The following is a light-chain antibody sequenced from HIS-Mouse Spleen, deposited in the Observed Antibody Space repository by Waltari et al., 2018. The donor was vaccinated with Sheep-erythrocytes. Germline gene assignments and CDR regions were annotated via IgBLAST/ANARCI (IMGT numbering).Light chain of an antibody. J-gene: IGLJ2*01. CDR1: ALPKPY. V-gene: IGLV3-25*03. CDR3: QSADSSGTYPRV. CDR2: KDS. Sequence: SYELTQPPSVSVSPGQTARLTCSGDALPKPYAYWYQQKPCQAPVLVIYKDSERPSGIPERVSGSSAGTTVTLTISGVQAEDEADYYCQSADSSGTYPRVFGGGTKLTVL.